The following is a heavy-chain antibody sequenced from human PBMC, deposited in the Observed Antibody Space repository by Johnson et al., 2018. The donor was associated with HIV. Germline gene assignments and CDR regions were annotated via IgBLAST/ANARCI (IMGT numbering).Heavy chain of an antibody. Sequence: VQLVESGGGVVRPGGSMRLSCAASGFTVSSNHMRWVRQAPGKGLEWVSVIYSGGSTYYADSVKGRFTISRDNSKNTLYLQMNRRRAEDRAVYYCARVRSSGPWVNDAFDIWGQGTMVTVSS. CDR3: ARVRSSGPWVNDAFDI. CDR2: IYSGGST. J-gene: IGHJ3*02. D-gene: IGHD4-17*01. V-gene: IGHV3-66*02. CDR1: GFTVSSNH.